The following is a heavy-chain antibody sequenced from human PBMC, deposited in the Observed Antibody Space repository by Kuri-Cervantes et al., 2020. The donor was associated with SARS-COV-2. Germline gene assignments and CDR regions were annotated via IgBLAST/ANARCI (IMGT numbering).Heavy chain of an antibody. CDR3: ARVGRVGVTWADFDY. CDR1: GYTFTSYY. V-gene: IGHV1-46*01. CDR2: INPSGGST. D-gene: IGHD1-26*01. Sequence: ASVKVSCKASGYTFTSYYMHWVRQAPGQGLEWMGIINPSGGSTSYAQKFQGRVTMTRDTSTSTVYMELSSLRSEDTAVYYCARVGRVGVTWADFDYWGQGTLVTVSS. J-gene: IGHJ4*02.